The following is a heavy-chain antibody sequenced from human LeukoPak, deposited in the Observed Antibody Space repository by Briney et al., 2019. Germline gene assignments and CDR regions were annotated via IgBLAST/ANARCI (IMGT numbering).Heavy chain of an antibody. J-gene: IGHJ4*02. D-gene: IGHD2-2*01. CDR2: ISAYSGNT. Sequence: ASVKVSCKASGYTFTSYGLTWARQAPGQGLEWMGWISAYSGNTNYAQNLQDRVTMTTDTSTSTAYMELRGLRSDDTAVYYCARDMGYCSSTSCSKSHYWGQGTLVTVSS. V-gene: IGHV1-18*04. CDR3: ARDMGYCSSTSCSKSHY. CDR1: GYTFTSYG.